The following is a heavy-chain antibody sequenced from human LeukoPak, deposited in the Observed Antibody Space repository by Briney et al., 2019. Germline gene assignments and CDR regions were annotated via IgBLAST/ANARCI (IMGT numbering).Heavy chain of an antibody. CDR3: ARDSGINYYGSGSYYGQFDP. CDR2: INPNSGDT. J-gene: IGHJ5*02. CDR1: GYTFTGYY. D-gene: IGHD3-10*01. V-gene: IGHV1-2*02. Sequence: ASVKVSCKASGYTFTGYYMHWVRQAPGQGLEWMGWINPNSGDTNYSQKFQGRVTMTRDTSIITAYMELSRLRSDDTAVYYCARDSGINYYGSGSYYGQFDPWGQGTLVTVSS.